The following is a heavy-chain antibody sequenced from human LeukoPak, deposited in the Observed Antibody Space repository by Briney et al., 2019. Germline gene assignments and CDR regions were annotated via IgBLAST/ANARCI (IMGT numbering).Heavy chain of an antibody. Sequence: GGSLRLSCAASGFTFDDYVMHWVRQAPGKGLEWVSLISWDGGSTYYADSVKGRFTISRDNSKNSLYLQMNSLRAEDTALYYCAKDIRFRNDKVYWYFDLWGRGTLVTVSS. CDR1: GFTFDDYV. J-gene: IGHJ2*01. CDR2: ISWDGGST. CDR3: AKDIRFRNDKVYWYFDL. D-gene: IGHD3-22*01. V-gene: IGHV3-43D*03.